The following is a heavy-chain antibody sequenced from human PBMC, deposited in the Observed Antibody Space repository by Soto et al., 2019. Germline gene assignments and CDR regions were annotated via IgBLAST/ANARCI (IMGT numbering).Heavy chain of an antibody. D-gene: IGHD4-17*01. Sequence: EVQLLESGGDLVQPGRSLRLSCAASGFTFSGYAMSWVRQAPGKGLEWVSVIHGGGNSAYYADSVKGRFTISRDNSKNTLYLQMSSLIGEDTAVYYCAKNSGLVTTSWHFDYWGQGTLVTVSS. J-gene: IGHJ4*02. CDR2: IHGGGNSA. CDR1: GFTFSGYA. CDR3: AKNSGLVTTSWHFDY. V-gene: IGHV3-23*01.